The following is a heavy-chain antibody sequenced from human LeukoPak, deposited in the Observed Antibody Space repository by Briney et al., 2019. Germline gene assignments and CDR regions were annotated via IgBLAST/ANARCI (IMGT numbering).Heavy chain of an antibody. CDR3: ARHMLGAYNWFDP. J-gene: IGHJ5*02. CDR2: INHSGST. CDR1: GGSFSGYY. D-gene: IGHD3-10*02. V-gene: IGHV4-34*01. Sequence: SETLSLTCAVYGGSFSGYYWSWIRQPPGKGLEWIGEINHSGSTNYNPSLKSRVTISVDTSKNQFSLRVSSVTAADTAVYYCARHMLGAYNWFDPWGQGTLVTVSS.